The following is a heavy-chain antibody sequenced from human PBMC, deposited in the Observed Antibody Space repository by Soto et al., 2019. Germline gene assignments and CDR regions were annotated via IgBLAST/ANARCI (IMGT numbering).Heavy chain of an antibody. CDR3: SKFKYSTSVRYLQH. Sequence: EVLLVQSGPEMKKPGESLKISCESSGYTFANYWIGWVRQVPGKGLEWVAIIYPSDSRTIYSPSFQGQVTISADKSIHTAYLQWTSLKASDTAIYYCSKFKYSTSVRYLQHWGQGTPVIVSS. D-gene: IGHD6-6*01. CDR1: GYTFANYW. CDR2: IYPSDSRT. J-gene: IGHJ1*01. V-gene: IGHV5-51*01.